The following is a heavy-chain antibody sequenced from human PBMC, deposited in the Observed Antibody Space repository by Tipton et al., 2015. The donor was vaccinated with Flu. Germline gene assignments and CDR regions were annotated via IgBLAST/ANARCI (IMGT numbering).Heavy chain of an antibody. Sequence: SLRLSCAASGFTFSSYWMSWVRQAPGKGLEWVANIKQDGSEKYYVDSVKGRFTISRDNAKNSLYLQMNSLRAEDTAVYYCARDFGKYQLLWDFDYWGQGTLVTVSS. CDR2: IKQDGSEK. CDR1: GFTFSSYW. V-gene: IGHV3-7*01. J-gene: IGHJ4*02. CDR3: ARDFGKYQLLWDFDY. D-gene: IGHD2-2*01.